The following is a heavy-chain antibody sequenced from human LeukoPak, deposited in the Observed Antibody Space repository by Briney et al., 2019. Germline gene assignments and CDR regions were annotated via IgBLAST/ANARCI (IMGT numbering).Heavy chain of an antibody. D-gene: IGHD2-2*02. CDR2: IIPIFGTA. CDR1: GGTSSSYA. CDR3: ARDNREYCSSTSCYIALDY. V-gene: IGHV1-69*13. J-gene: IGHJ4*02. Sequence: SVKVSCKASGGTSSSYAISWVRQAPGQGLEWMGGIIPIFGTANYAQKFQGRVTITADESTSTAYMELSSLRSEDTAVYYCARDNREYCSSTSCYIALDYWGQGTLVTVSS.